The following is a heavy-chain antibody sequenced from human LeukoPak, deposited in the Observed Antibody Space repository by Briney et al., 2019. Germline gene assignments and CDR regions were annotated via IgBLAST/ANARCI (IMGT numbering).Heavy chain of an antibody. V-gene: IGHV1-3*01. CDR3: ARTDSSSWYELFDY. D-gene: IGHD6-13*01. CDR2: INAGNGNT. J-gene: IGHJ4*02. CDR1: GYTFTSYA. Sequence: ASVKVSCKASGYTFTSYAMHWVRQAPGQGLEWMGWINAGNGNTKYSQKFQGRVTITRDTSASTAYMELSSLRSEDTAVYYCARTDSSSWYELFDYWGQGTLVTVSS.